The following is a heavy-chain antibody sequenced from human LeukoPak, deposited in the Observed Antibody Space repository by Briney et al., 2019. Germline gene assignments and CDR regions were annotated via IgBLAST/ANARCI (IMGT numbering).Heavy chain of an antibody. Sequence: SETLSLTCTVSGGSISSSTYYWVWIRQPPGKGLEWIGSINCSGNTYYNPSVKSRVTISVDTSKNQFSLKVSSVTAADTAVYYCARSIVVVPAAVLDFDYWGQGTLVTVSS. D-gene: IGHD2-2*01. CDR3: ARSIVVVPAAVLDFDY. CDR2: INCSGNT. CDR1: GGSISSSTYY. V-gene: IGHV4-39*07. J-gene: IGHJ4*02.